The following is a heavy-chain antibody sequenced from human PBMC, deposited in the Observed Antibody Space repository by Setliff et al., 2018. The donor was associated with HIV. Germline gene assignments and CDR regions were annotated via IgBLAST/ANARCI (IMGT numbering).Heavy chain of an antibody. J-gene: IGHJ4*02. CDR1: SGSISSGTYY. CDR3: ARHSGLGGYYSPFDY. CDR2: IDYSGSA. D-gene: IGHD3-22*01. Sequence: SETLSLTCTVSSGSISSGTYYWSWIRQYPGKGLEWIGYIDYSGSAFYNPSLKSRITISRDTSKNQFSLKMNSVTAAGTAVYYCARHSGLGGYYSPFDYWGPGTLVTVSS. V-gene: IGHV4-31*03.